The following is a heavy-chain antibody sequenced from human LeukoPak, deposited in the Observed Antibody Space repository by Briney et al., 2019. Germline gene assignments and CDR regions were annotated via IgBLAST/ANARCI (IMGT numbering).Heavy chain of an antibody. V-gene: IGHV3-23*01. CDR2: ISASGRST. CDR3: AKDACGGDCYSHFDY. D-gene: IGHD2-21*02. CDR1: GFTFRSYA. J-gene: IGHJ4*02. Sequence: GASLRLSCAASGFTFRSYAMSWVRQAPEKGLEWVSAISASGRSTYYADSVKGRFTISRDNSKNTLYLQMNSLRAEDTAVYYCAKDACGGDCYSHFDYWGQGTLVTVSS.